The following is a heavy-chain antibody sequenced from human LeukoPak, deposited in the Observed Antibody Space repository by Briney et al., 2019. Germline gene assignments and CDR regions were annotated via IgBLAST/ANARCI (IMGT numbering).Heavy chain of an antibody. CDR2: IHYSGRA. CDR3: ARFGVDYDMGV. Sequence: SETLSLTCTVSGGSISGYYWTWVRQPPGKGLEWIGQIHYSGRADYNPSLKSRIAISVDTSKNQMSLKLTSVTAADTAIYYCARFGVDYDMGVWGQGTTVTVSS. CDR1: GGSISGYY. J-gene: IGHJ6*02. D-gene: IGHD3-16*01. V-gene: IGHV4-59*01.